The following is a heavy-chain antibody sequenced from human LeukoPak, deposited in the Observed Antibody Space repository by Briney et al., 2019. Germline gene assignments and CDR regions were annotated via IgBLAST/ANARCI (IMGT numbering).Heavy chain of an antibody. CDR2: INQDGGSK. CDR1: GFSFTSYW. CDR3: TRDVGWSSFEI. Sequence: GGSLRLSCVASGFSFTSYWMSWVRQAPGKGLEFVANINQDGGSKNYVDSVKGRFTISRDNAENSLYLQMSSLRAENTALYYWTRDVGWSSFEIRGQGIMVTVSS. V-gene: IGHV3-7*01. J-gene: IGHJ3*02. D-gene: IGHD2-15*01.